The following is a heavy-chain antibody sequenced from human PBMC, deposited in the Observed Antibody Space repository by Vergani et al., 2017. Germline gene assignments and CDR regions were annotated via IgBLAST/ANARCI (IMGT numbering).Heavy chain of an antibody. V-gene: IGHV4-59*01. CDR2: IYYSGST. CDR1: GGSLSSYY. Sequence: QVQLQESGPGLVKPSQTLSLTCTVSGGSLSSYYWSWIRQPPGKGLEWIGYIYYSGSTNYNPSLKSRVTISVDTSKNQFSLKLSSVTAADTAVYYCARDVGDYYDFWSGYSRRFDPWGQGTLVTVSS. J-gene: IGHJ5*02. D-gene: IGHD3-3*01. CDR3: ARDVGDYYDFWSGYSRRFDP.